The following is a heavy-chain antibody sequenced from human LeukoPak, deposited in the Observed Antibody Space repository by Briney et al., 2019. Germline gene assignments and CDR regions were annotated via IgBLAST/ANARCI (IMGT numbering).Heavy chain of an antibody. CDR3: ARDPSGWYFDY. J-gene: IGHJ4*02. D-gene: IGHD6-19*01. CDR1: GFTFSSYG. CDR2: ISSSSSYI. Sequence: GGSLRLSCAASGFTFSSYGMSWVRQAPGKGLEWVSSISSSSSYIYYADSVKGGFTISRDNAKSSLYLQMNSLRAENTAVYYCARDPSGWYFDYWGQGPLVTVSS. V-gene: IGHV3-21*01.